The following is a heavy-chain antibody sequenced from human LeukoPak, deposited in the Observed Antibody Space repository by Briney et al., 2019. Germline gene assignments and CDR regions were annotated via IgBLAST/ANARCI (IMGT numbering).Heavy chain of an antibody. J-gene: IGHJ4*02. V-gene: IGHV3-7*01. CDR3: ARGSGWLPDY. CDR2: IKRDGSDK. Sequence: XXRQAPGXXXEWVANIKRDGSDKYYLDSVRGRFTTSRDNAKNSLYLQMSSLRVEDTAVYYCARGSGWLPDYWGRGTLVTVSS. D-gene: IGHD6-13*01.